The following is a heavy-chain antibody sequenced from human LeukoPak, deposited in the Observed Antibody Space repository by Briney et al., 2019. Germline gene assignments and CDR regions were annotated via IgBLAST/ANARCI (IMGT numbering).Heavy chain of an antibody. D-gene: IGHD1-26*01. CDR1: GYSFTSYW. J-gene: IGHJ5*02. CDR3: ARSHSAYNWFDP. CDR2: IYPGDSDS. Sequence: GESLKISCKGSGYSFTSYWIGWVRQMPGKGLEWMGIIYPGDSDSRYSLSFEGLVTISADKSISTAYLQWSSLKASDTAMYYCARSHSAYNWFDPWGQGTLVTVSS. V-gene: IGHV5-51*01.